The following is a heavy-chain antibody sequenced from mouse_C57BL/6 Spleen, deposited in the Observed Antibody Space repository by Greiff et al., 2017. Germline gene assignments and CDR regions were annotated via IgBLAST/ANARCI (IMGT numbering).Heavy chain of an antibody. D-gene: IGHD2-4*01. V-gene: IGHV3-6*01. J-gene: IGHJ3*01. CDR2: ISYDGSN. CDR1: GYSITSGYY. CDR3: ARGDDYDAFFAY. Sequence: EVKLQESGPGLVKPSQSLSLTCSVTGYSITSGYYWNWIRQFPGNKLEWMGYISYDGSNNYNPSLKNRISITRDTSKNQFFLKLNSVTTEDTATYYCARGDDYDAFFAYWGQGTLVTVSA.